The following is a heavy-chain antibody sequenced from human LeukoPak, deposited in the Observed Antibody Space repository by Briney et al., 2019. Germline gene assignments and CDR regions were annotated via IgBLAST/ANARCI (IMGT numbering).Heavy chain of an antibody. V-gene: IGHV3-21*01. CDR1: GFALSHYS. J-gene: IGHJ4*02. D-gene: IGHD7-27*01. CDR3: ASSLVTGEFDY. Sequence: GGSLRLSCAASGFALSHYSLTWVRQAPGKGLEWVSSISSSSSYIYYADSVKGRFTISRDNAKNSLYLQLNSLRAEDTAVYYCASSLVTGEFDYWGQGTLVTVSS. CDR2: ISSSSSYI.